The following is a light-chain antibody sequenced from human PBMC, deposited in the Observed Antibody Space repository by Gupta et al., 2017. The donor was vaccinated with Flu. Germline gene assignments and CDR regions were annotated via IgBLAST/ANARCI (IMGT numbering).Light chain of an antibody. CDR3: QQSNDLPYT. V-gene: IGKV1-39*01. J-gene: IGKJ2*01. CDR2: SAS. Sequence: PSSLSPSLGDRVTIACRASQSINSYLNWYQQKPGKAPNLLIYSASNLQSGVPSRFSGSGSGTDFTLTISSLQPEDFATYYCQQSNDLPYTFGQGTKLEIK. CDR1: QSINSY.